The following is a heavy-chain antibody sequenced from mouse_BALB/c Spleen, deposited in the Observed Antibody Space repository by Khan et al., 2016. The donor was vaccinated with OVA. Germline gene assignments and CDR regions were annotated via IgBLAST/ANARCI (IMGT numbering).Heavy chain of an antibody. Sequence: DLVKPGASVKLSCKASGYTFTSYWINWIKQRPGQGLEWIGRISPGSGTPYYNEMFKGKATLTVDTSSSPAYIQLSSLTSEDSAVYVFARENYYGSSHYAMDYWGQGTSVTVSS. D-gene: IGHD1-1*01. CDR1: GYTFTSYW. CDR2: ISPGSGTP. CDR3: ARENYYGSSHYAMDY. J-gene: IGHJ4*01. V-gene: IGHV1S41*01.